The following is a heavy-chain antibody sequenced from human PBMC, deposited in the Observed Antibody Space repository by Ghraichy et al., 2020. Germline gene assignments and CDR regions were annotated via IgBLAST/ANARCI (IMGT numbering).Heavy chain of an antibody. CDR2: ISHSGTT. CDR1: GASISSRNW. Sequence: SETLSLTCAVSGASISSRNWWTWVRLPPGKGLEWVGEISHSGTTKYNPSLRSRLTISADKSKNQFSLKLSSVTAADTAVYYCARAYLGMDVWGQGTTVTVSS. J-gene: IGHJ6*02. D-gene: IGHD2-2*01. V-gene: IGHV4-4*02. CDR3: ARAYLGMDV.